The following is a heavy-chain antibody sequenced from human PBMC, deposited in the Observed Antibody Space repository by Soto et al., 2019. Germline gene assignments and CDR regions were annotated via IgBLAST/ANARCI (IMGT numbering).Heavy chain of an antibody. CDR1: GYTFTSYY. D-gene: IGHD2-15*01. CDR2: INPSGGST. CDR3: ARVNLVVVAATVFDP. Sequence: ASVKVSCKASGYTFTSYYMHWVRQAPGQGLEWMGIINPSGGSTSYAQKFQGRVTMTRDTSTSTVYMELSSLRSEDTAVYYCARVNLVVVAATVFDPWGQGTLLTVST. V-gene: IGHV1-46*01. J-gene: IGHJ5*02.